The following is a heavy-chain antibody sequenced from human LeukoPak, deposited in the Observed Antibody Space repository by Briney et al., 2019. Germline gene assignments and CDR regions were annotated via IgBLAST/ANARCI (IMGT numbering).Heavy chain of an antibody. Sequence: GGSLRLSCAASGFTFSDYYMSWIRQAPGKGLEWVSYISSSGSTIYYADSVKGRFTISRDNAKNSLYLQMNSLRAEDTAVYYCGGIRSLAYCGGDCYPYWGQGTLVTVS. CDR2: ISSSGSTI. CDR1: GFTFSDYY. J-gene: IGHJ4*02. CDR3: GGIRSLAYCGGDCYPY. V-gene: IGHV3-11*01. D-gene: IGHD2-21*02.